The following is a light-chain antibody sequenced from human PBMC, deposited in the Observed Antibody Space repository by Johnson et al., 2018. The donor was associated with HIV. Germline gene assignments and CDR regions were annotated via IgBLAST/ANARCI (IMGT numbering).Light chain of an antibody. J-gene: IGLJ1*01. CDR1: SPNIGNNY. V-gene: IGLV1-51*02. CDR2: ETN. Sequence: QSVLTQPPSVSAAPGQKATISCSGSSPNIGNNYVSWYQQLPGTAPKLLIYETNKRPSGIPDRFSGAKSGTSATLAIPGLQTGDEGAYYCAAWSCSLSFGAGTNGTV. CDR3: AAWSCSLS.